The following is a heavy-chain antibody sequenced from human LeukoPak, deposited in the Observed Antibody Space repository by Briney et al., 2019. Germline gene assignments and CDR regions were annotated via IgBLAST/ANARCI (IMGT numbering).Heavy chain of an antibody. Sequence: ASVKVSCKASGYTFTSYGINWVRQAPGQGLEWMGWISAYNGNTNYAQKLQGRVTMTTDTSTSTAYMELRSLRSDDTAVYYCAREGDYDILTGYFDYWGQGTLVTVSS. CDR3: AREGDYDILTGYFDY. D-gene: IGHD3-9*01. CDR2: ISAYNGNT. CDR1: GYTFTSYG. V-gene: IGHV1-18*01. J-gene: IGHJ4*02.